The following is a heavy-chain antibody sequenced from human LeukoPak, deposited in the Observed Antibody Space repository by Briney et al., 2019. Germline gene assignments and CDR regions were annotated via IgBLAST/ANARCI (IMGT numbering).Heavy chain of an antibody. CDR2: IYHSGST. V-gene: IGHV4-30-2*01. Sequence: PSETLSLTCAVSGGSISSGGYSWSWIRQPPGKGLEWIGYIYHSGSTYYNPSLKSRVTISVDRSKNQFSLKLSSVTAADTAVYYCASHSRSSDDAFDIWGQGTMVTVSS. D-gene: IGHD6-6*01. CDR1: GGSISSGGYS. J-gene: IGHJ3*02. CDR3: ASHSRSSDDAFDI.